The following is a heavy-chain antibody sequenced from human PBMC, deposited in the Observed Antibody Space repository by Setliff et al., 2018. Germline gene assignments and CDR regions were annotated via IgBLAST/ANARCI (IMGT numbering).Heavy chain of an antibody. CDR1: GVSVNSLTW. J-gene: IGHJ6*03. V-gene: IGHV4-28*03. CDR3: ARAVPVQFAPAEYYMDV. D-gene: IGHD3-10*02. Sequence: SETLSLTCAVSGVSVNSLTWWSWVRQTPGKGLEWIGFIYHDGNPKFNPSVNYNPSLKSRVTMSIDKSKDQFSLNLRSVTAADTAVYYCARAVPVQFAPAEYYMDVWGQGTTVTVSS. CDR2: IYHDGNP.